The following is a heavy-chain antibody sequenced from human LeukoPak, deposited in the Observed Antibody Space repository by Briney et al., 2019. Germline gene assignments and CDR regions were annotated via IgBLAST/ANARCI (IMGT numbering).Heavy chain of an antibody. CDR1: GYTFTGYY. D-gene: IGHD3-16*01. CDR3: AGDLSIGGGVSDPRIRGH. V-gene: IGHV1-2*02. Sequence: ASVKVSCKASGYTFTGYYMHWVRQAPGQGLEWMGWINCNSGGTKYAQKFQGRVSMSRDTSISTAYLELSRLRSDDTAVYYRAGDLSIGGGVSDPRIRGHWGQGTLVTVSS. CDR2: INCNSGGT. J-gene: IGHJ4*02.